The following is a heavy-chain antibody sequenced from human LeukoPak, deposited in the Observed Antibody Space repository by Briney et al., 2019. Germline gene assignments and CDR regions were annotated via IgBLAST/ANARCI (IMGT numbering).Heavy chain of an antibody. V-gene: IGHV3-23*05. CDR2: IFASGSTT. CDR3: AHVSSRRFGESTDY. J-gene: IGHJ4*02. CDR1: GFTFSGYA. Sequence: GGSLRLSCAASGFTFSGYAMNWVRQAPGKGLGWVSLIFASGSTTKYADSVKGRFTISRDNSKNTLYLQMNSLRAEDTALYYCAHVSSRRFGESTDYWGQGTLVTVSS. D-gene: IGHD3-10*01.